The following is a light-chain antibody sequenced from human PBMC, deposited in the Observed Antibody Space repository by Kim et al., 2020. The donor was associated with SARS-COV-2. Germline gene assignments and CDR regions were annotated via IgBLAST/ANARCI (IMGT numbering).Light chain of an antibody. J-gene: IGLJ2*01. CDR2: DVS. V-gene: IGLV2-14*04. Sequence: GQSLTISCTGTNSDLGGYDYVSWYQQHPGKAPKLMIYDVSKRPSGVSNRFSGSKSGNTASLTISGLQAEDEADYYCSSYTSTDTWIFGGGTQLTVL. CDR1: NSDLGGYDY. CDR3: SSYTSTDTWI.